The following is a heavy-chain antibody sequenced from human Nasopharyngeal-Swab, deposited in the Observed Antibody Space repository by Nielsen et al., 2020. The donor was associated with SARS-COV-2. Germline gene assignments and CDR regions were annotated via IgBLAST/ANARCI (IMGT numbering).Heavy chain of an antibody. CDR2: IFSGGTST. V-gene: IGHV3-23*03. CDR1: GFTFSSYA. CDR3: AKGLADYGEDAFDI. Sequence: GESLKISCAASGFTFSSYAMSWVRQAPGRGLEWVSVIFSGGTSTFYADSVKGRFTISRDNSKNTLFLQMNSLRAEDTAAYYCAKGLADYGEDAFDIWGQGTMVTVSS. J-gene: IGHJ3*02. D-gene: IGHD3-16*01.